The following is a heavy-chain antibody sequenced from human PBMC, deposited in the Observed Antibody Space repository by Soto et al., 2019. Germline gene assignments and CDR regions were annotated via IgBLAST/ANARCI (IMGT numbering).Heavy chain of an antibody. D-gene: IGHD4-17*01. J-gene: IGHJ6*02. CDR2: IYYTGGT. CDR1: GATISSGGFY. Sequence: QVQLQESGPGVVEASQTLSLTCTVSGATISSGGFYWSSIRQRPGKGLEWIGHIYYTGGTYYNPSLNSRVSISVDMSSNQFSLKLRSVTAADTAKYFCARDDSFYGEPVYGMNVWGQGTTVTVSS. CDR3: ARDDSFYGEPVYGMNV. V-gene: IGHV4-31*03.